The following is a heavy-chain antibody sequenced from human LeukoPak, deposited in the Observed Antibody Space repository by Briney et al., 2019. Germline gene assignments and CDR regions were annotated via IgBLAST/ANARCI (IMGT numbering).Heavy chain of an antibody. CDR2: INPSGGST. J-gene: IGHJ3*02. D-gene: IGHD4-17*01. V-gene: IGHV1-46*01. CDR3: ASGIGRLTVTHYAFDI. CDR1: GYTFTSYY. Sequence: ASVKVSCKASGYTFTSYYMHLVRQAPGQGLEWMGIINPSGGSTSYAQKFQGRVTMTRDTSTSIVYMELSSLRSEDTAVYYCASGIGRLTVTHYAFDIWGQGTMVTVSS.